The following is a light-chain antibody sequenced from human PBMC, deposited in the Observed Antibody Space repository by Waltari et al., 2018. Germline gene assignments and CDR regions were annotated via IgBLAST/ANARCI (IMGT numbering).Light chain of an antibody. V-gene: IGLV8-61*01. CDR1: SGSLSTTSY. CDR2: KAY. Sequence: QTVVTQEPSLSVSPGGTVTLTCALSSGSLSTTSYATWYQQTPGQAPPTLVYKAYARSAGVPARFSCSILGNTAALTITGAQADDESDYYCALYMGRGIWVFGGGTRLTVL. CDR3: ALYMGRGIWV. J-gene: IGLJ3*02.